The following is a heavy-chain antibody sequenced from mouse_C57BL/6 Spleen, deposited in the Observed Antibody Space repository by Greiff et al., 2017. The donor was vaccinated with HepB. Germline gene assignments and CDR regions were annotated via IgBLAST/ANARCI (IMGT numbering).Heavy chain of an antibody. CDR3: AIKTAQALYYYAMDY. CDR1: GYTFTSYW. Sequence: QVQLKQPGAELVMPGASVKLSCKASGYTFTSYWMHWVKQRPGQGLEWIGEIDPSDSYTNYNQKFKGKSTLTVDKSSSTAYMQLSSLTSEDSAVYYCAIKTAQALYYYAMDYWGQGTSVTVSS. CDR2: IDPSDSYT. D-gene: IGHD3-2*02. J-gene: IGHJ4*01. V-gene: IGHV1-69*01.